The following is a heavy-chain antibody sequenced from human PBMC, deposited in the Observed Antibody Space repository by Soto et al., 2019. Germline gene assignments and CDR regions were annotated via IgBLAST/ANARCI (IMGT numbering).Heavy chain of an antibody. V-gene: IGHV4-59*08. J-gene: IGHJ4*02. CDR1: GGSISSYY. CDR2: IYYSGST. Sequence: PSETLSLTCTVSGGSISSYYWSWIRQPPGKGLEWIGYIYYSGSTNLNPSLKSRVTISVDTSKKQFSLKLSSVTAADTAVYYCARHQYVGSPINPHFDYWGQGTLVTVSS. D-gene: IGHD1-26*01. CDR3: ARHQYVGSPINPHFDY.